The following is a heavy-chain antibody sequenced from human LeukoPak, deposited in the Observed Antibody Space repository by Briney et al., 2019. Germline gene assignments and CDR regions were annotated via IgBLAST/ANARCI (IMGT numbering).Heavy chain of an antibody. D-gene: IGHD6-19*01. CDR2: ISGSGDST. V-gene: IGHV3-23*01. Sequence: PGGSLRLPCAASGFIFSSYAMTWVRQAPGKGLEWVSAISGSGDSTYYADSVKGRFTISRDNSKNTLYLQMNSLRAEDTAVYYCVSSGWYGGYFDNWGQGTLVTVSS. J-gene: IGHJ4*02. CDR1: GFIFSSYA. CDR3: VSSGWYGGYFDN.